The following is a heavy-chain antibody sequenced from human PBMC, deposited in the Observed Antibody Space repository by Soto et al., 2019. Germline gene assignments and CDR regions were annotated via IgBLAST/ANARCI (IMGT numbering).Heavy chain of an antibody. CDR2: IYYSGST. V-gene: IGHV4-59*01. D-gene: IGHD1-7*01. CDR3: ARSNWNYVNWFDP. Sequence: SETLSLTCPVSGGSIRSYYWSWIRQPPGKGLEWIGYIYYSGSTNYNPSLKSRVTISVDTSKNQFSLKLSSVTAADTAVYYCARSNWNYVNWFDPWGQGTLVTVSS. J-gene: IGHJ5*02. CDR1: GGSIRSYY.